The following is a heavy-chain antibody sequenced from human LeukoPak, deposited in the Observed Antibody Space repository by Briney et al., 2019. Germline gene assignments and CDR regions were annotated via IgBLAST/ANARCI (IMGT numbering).Heavy chain of an antibody. CDR1: GFTFSSYS. Sequence: GGSLRLSCAASGFTFSSYSMNWVRQAPGKGLEWVSSISSSSSYIYYADSVKGRFTIFRDNAKNSLYLQMNSLRAEDTAVYYCARDSSSWFNCFDPWGQGTLVTVSS. CDR2: ISSSSSYI. CDR3: ARDSSSWFNCFDP. V-gene: IGHV3-21*01. J-gene: IGHJ5*02. D-gene: IGHD6-13*01.